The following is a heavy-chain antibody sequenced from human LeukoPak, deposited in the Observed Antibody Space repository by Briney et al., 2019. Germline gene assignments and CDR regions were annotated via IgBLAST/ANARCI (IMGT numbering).Heavy chain of an antibody. D-gene: IGHD2-15*01. Sequence: SVKVTCKASGGTFSSYAISWVRQAPGQGLEWMGGIIPIFGTANYAQKFQGRVTITADESTSTAYMELSSLRSEDTAVYYCAREGCSGGSCFISGMDVWGQGTTVTVSS. CDR2: IIPIFGTA. J-gene: IGHJ6*02. CDR3: AREGCSGGSCFISGMDV. V-gene: IGHV1-69*13. CDR1: GGTFSSYA.